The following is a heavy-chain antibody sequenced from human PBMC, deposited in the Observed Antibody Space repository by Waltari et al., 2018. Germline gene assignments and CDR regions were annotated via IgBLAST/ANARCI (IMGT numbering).Heavy chain of an antibody. D-gene: IGHD3-3*01. CDR3: VALRFLEWSPAAVMDV. CDR1: GDSISSGSYY. J-gene: IGHJ6*02. CDR2: VHYSNTGNS. Sequence: QLQLQESGPGLARPSATLSLSCTVSGDSISSGSYYWGWIRQPPGKGPEWLGSVHYSNTGNSRYNAPLRSRITISLDTSKNQLSLRLSSVTAADTAIYFCVALRFLEWSPAAVMDVWGQGTTVTVSS. V-gene: IGHV4-39*01.